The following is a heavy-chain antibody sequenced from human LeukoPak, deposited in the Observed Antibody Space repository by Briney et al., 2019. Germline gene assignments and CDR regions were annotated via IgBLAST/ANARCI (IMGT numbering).Heavy chain of an antibody. CDR3: ARWGIQLPFDY. V-gene: IGHV3-7*03. D-gene: IGHD5-18*01. J-gene: IGHJ4*02. Sequence: PGGSLRLSCAASGFTFSSHYMTWVRHAPGKGLEWVANIKQNGSDKYFLDSVRGRFTISRDNAKNSLYLQMNSLRAEDTAVYYCARWGIQLPFDYWGQGTLVTVSS. CDR1: GFTFSSHY. CDR2: IKQNGSDK.